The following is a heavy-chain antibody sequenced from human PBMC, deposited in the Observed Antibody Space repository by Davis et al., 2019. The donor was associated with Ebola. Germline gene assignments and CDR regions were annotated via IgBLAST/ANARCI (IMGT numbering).Heavy chain of an antibody. CDR3: ARVYSGYD. CDR1: GFTFAVYT. D-gene: IGHD5-12*01. CDR2: ISNGGAYI. Sequence: PGGSLRLSCAASGFTFAVYTMNWVRQGPGKGLEWVASISNGGAYIFYADSVKGRFTISRDNAKKFLYLQMDRLRVEDTGTYFCARVYSGYDWGQGTQVVVSS. V-gene: IGHV3-21*01. J-gene: IGHJ4*02.